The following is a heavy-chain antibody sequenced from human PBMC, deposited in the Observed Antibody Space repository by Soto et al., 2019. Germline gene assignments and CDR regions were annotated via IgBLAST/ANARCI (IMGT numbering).Heavy chain of an antibody. CDR3: ARGSVVVVITGPGFDP. CDR2: MNPNSGNT. J-gene: IGHJ5*02. V-gene: IGHV1-8*01. CDR1: GYTFTSYD. Sequence: ASVKVSCKASGYTFTSYDINWVRQATGQGLEWMGWMNPNSGNTGYAQKFQGRVTMTRNTSISTAYMELSSLRSEDTAVYYCARGSVVVVITGPGFDPWGQGTLVTVSS. D-gene: IGHD3-22*01.